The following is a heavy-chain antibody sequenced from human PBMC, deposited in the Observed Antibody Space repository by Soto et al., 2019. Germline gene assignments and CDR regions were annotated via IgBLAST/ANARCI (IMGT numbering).Heavy chain of an antibody. CDR3: ARDVGDDDYYYGMDV. Sequence: ASVKVSCKASGYTFTGYYMHWVRQAPGQGLEWMGWINPNSGGTNYAQKFQGRVTMTRDTSISTAYMELSSLRSEDTAVYYCARDVGDDDYYYGMDVWGQGTTVTVSS. V-gene: IGHV1-2*02. J-gene: IGHJ6*02. D-gene: IGHD2-21*02. CDR1: GYTFTGYY. CDR2: INPNSGGT.